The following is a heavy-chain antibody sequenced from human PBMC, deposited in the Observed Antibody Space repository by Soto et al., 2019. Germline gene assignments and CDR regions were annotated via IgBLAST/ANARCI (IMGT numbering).Heavy chain of an antibody. CDR2: IYYSGST. J-gene: IGHJ6*02. V-gene: IGHV4-59*08. D-gene: IGHD1-7*01. CDR1: GGSISSYY. CDR3: ARHELAPISDYGMDV. Sequence: TSETLSLTCTVSGGSISSYYWSWIRQPPGKGLEWIGYIYYSGSTNYNPSLKSRVTISVDTSKNQFSLKLSSVTAADTAVYYCARHELAPISDYGMDVWGQGTTVTFSS.